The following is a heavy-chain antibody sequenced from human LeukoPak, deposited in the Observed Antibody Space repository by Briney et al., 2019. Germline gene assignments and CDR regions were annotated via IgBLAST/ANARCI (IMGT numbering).Heavy chain of an antibody. Sequence: GGSLRLSCAASGFTFSRYWMHWVRQAPGKGLVWVSRITTEGTTTNYADSVKGRFTISRDNSKNTLYLQMNSLRADDTAVYYCAKDTAISGSHRTLGFDYWGQGTLVIVSS. J-gene: IGHJ4*02. CDR1: GFTFSRYW. CDR2: ITTEGTTT. CDR3: AKDTAISGSHRTLGFDY. D-gene: IGHD2-21*02. V-gene: IGHV3-74*01.